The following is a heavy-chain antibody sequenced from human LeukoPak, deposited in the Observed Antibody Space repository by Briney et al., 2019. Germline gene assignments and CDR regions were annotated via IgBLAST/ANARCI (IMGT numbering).Heavy chain of an antibody. J-gene: IGHJ3*02. CDR3: ARDRRVTTFLDAFDI. D-gene: IGHD4-17*01. CDR1: GGSISSGGYY. Sequence: SETLSLTCTVSGGSISSGGYYWSWIRQHPGKGLEWIGYIYYSGSTYYNPSLKSRVTISVDTSKNQFSLKLSSVTAADTAVYYCARDRRVTTFLDAFDIWGQGTMVTVSS. V-gene: IGHV4-31*03. CDR2: IYYSGST.